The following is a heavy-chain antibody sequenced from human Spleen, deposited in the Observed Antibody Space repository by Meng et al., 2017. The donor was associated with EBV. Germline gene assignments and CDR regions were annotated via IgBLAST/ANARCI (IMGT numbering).Heavy chain of an antibody. CDR1: GVTFRSDA. CDR2: ISAYNGNT. D-gene: IGHD6-13*01. CDR3: ARSDLAAAGARVALIGNWFDP. J-gene: IGHJ5*02. Sequence: QVQLVQSGAEVNKPXSSVKVSXTTSGVTFRSDAISWVRQAPGQGLEWMGWISAYNGNTNYAQKLQGRVTMTTDTSTSTAYMELRSLRSDDTAVYYCARSDLAAAGARVALIGNWFDPGCQGTLVTVS. V-gene: IGHV1-18*01.